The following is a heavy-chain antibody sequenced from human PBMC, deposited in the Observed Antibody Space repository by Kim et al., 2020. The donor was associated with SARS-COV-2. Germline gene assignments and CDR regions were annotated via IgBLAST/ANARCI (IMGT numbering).Heavy chain of an antibody. CDR2: IKQDGSEK. J-gene: IGHJ4*02. CDR3: ARDRGDSIGWYGHNY. Sequence: GGSLRLSCAASGFTFSSYWMSWVRQAPGKGLEWVANIKQDGSEKYYVDSVKGRFTISRDNAKNSLYLQMNSLRAEDTAVYYCARDRGDSIGWYGHNYWGQGILVTVSS. V-gene: IGHV3-7*01. CDR1: GFTFSSYW. D-gene: IGHD6-19*01.